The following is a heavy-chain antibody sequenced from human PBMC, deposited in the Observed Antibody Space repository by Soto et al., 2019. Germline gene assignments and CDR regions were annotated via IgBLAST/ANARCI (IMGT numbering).Heavy chain of an antibody. D-gene: IGHD1-26*01. CDR2: INNDGRTT. Sequence: EVQLVGSGGGLIQPRGSLRISCAASGFALSSYWMNWVRQSPGKGLVWVSHINNDGRTTNYANSVKGRFTISRDIAKNSLFLQLNSLRAEDTGIYYCSRGGSSGLAYWGQGTLVTVSS. V-gene: IGHV3-74*01. J-gene: IGHJ4*02. CDR3: SRGGSSGLAY. CDR1: GFALSSYW.